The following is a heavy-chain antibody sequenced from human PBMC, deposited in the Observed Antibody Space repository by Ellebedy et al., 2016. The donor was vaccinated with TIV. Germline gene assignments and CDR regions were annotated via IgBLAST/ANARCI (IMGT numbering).Heavy chain of an antibody. D-gene: IGHD5-18*01. J-gene: IGHJ4*02. V-gene: IGHV3-30*18. CDR1: GFTFSNCG. CDR2: ISYDGSTE. CDR3: AKVNTTMVTVFSYIEN. Sequence: SLKISCAASGFTFSNCGMHWVRQAPGKGLEWVAVISYDGSTEYYADSVKGRFTISRDNSKNTLYLQMNSLRPEDTAIYYCAKVNTTMVTVFSYIENWGQGTLVTVSS.